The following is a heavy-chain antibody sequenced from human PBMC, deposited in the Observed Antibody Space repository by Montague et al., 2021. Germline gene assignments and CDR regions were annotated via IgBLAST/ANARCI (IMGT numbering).Heavy chain of an antibody. D-gene: IGHD2-8*01. J-gene: IGHJ4*02. CDR2: IHHDGRIT. CDR1: GFTFNSYW. CDR3: AKIGFSKYGSVDC. Sequence: SLRLSCAASGFTFNSYWMYWVRQAPGKGLVWVSHIHHDGRITTYADSVKGRFTISRDNAKNTLYLQMNSPRAEDTAVYYCAKIGFSKYGSVDCWGQGTLVTVSS. V-gene: IGHV3-74*01.